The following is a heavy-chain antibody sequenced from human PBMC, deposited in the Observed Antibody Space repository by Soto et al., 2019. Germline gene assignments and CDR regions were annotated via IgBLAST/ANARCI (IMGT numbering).Heavy chain of an antibody. D-gene: IGHD1-20*01. Sequence: EVQLLESGGGLIQPGWSLSLSCVASGFTFKSNSMMWVSQHPGKGLEWVSAISGSSDYIYYSDSVKGRFTISRDNSKNTLYLQMNSLRAEDTAEYYCVKCSMYTCIKNYFDYWGQGALVTVSS. V-gene: IGHV3-23*01. J-gene: IGHJ4*02. CDR3: VKCSMYTCIKNYFDY. CDR2: ISGSSDYI. CDR1: GFTFKSNS.